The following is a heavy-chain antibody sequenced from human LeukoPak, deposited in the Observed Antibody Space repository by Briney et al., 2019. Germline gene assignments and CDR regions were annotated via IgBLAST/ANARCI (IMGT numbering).Heavy chain of an antibody. V-gene: IGHV3-30*02. CDR3: ARSPVQSYYYYMDV. J-gene: IGHJ6*03. CDR2: IRYDGTNK. Sequence: GGSLILSCAASAFTFTSYGLHWVRQAPGKGLEWVAFIRYDGTNKYYADSVKGRFTISRDNAKNSLYLQMNSLRAEDTALYYCARSPVQSYYYYMDVWGKGTTVTVSS. D-gene: IGHD4-11*01. CDR1: AFTFTSYG.